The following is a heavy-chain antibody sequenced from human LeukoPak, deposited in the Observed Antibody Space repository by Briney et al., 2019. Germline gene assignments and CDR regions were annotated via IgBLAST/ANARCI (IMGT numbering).Heavy chain of an antibody. CDR2: ISGSGGST. J-gene: IGHJ3*02. CDR1: GFTFSSYA. CDR3: ARARIAAAGYDAFDI. V-gene: IGHV3-23*01. D-gene: IGHD6-13*01. Sequence: PGGSLRLSCAASGFTFSSYAMSWVRQAPGKGLEWVSAISGSGGSTYYADSVKGRFTISRDNAKNSLYLQMNSLRAEDTALYYCARARIAAAGYDAFDIWGQGTMVTVSS.